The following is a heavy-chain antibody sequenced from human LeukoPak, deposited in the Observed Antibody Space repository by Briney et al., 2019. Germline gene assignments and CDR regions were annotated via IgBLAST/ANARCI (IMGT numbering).Heavy chain of an antibody. V-gene: IGHV3-21*01. J-gene: IGHJ4*02. CDR2: ISSSSSYI. CDR1: GFTFSNFA. Sequence: GGSLRLSCAASGFTFSNFAMSWVRQAPGKGLEWVSSISSSSSYIYYVDSVKGRFTISRDNAKNSLYLQMNSLRAEDTAVYYCARDSAGYSSGWPSDYWGQGTLVTVSS. CDR3: ARDSAGYSSGWPSDY. D-gene: IGHD6-19*01.